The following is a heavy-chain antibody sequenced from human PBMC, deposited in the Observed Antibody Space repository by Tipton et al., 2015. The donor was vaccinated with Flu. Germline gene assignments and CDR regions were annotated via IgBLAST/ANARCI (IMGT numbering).Heavy chain of an antibody. CDR2: IYYSGST. D-gene: IGHD4-11*01. J-gene: IGHJ5*02. Sequence: TLSLTCTVSGGSISSSSYYWGWIRQPPGKGLEWIGSIYYSGSTYYNPSLKSRVTISIDTSNNQFSLRLASVTATDTAIYYCARRDYSNYVSQPKNWFDPWGRGILVTVSS. V-gene: IGHV4-39*07. CDR1: GGSISSSSYY. CDR3: ARRDYSNYVSQPKNWFDP.